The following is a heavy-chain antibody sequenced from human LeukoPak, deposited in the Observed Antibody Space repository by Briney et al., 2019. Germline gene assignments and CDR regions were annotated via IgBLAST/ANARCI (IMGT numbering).Heavy chain of an antibody. J-gene: IGHJ3*02. Sequence: SETLSLTCTVSGGSISSYSWRWIRQPAGKGLEWIGRIYTSGSTNYNPSLKSRVTMSVDTSKNQFSLKLSSVTAADTAVYYCARDAGLERWFGSGMWAFDIWGQGTMVTVSS. D-gene: IGHD3-10*01. CDR1: GGSISSYS. CDR3: ARDAGLERWFGSGMWAFDI. CDR2: IYTSGST. V-gene: IGHV4-4*07.